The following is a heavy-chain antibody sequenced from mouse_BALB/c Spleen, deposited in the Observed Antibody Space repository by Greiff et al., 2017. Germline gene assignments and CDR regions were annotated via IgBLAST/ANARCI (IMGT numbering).Heavy chain of an antibody. CDR2: ISSGSSTI. V-gene: IGHV5-17*02. Sequence: EVHLVESGGGLVQPGGSRKLSCAASGFTFSSFGMHWVRQAPEKGLEWVAYISSGSSTIYYADTVKGRFTISRDNPKNTLFLQMTSLRSEDTAMYYCARGPTGDYWGQGTTLTVSS. J-gene: IGHJ2*01. CDR3: ARGPTGDY. CDR1: GFTFSSFG. D-gene: IGHD1-1*01.